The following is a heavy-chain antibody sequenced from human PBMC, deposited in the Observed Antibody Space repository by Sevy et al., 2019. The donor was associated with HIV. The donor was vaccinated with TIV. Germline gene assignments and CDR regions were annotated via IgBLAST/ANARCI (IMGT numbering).Heavy chain of an antibody. CDR3: ARVGGYAFPFDY. D-gene: IGHD5-12*01. CDR2: IYYSGST. Sequence: SETLSLTCTVSGGSISSYYWSWIRQPPGKGLEWIWYIYYSGSTNYNPSLKSRVTISVDTSKNQFSLKLSSVTAADTAVYYCARVGGYAFPFDYWGQGTLVTVSS. V-gene: IGHV4-59*01. CDR1: GGSISSYY. J-gene: IGHJ4*02.